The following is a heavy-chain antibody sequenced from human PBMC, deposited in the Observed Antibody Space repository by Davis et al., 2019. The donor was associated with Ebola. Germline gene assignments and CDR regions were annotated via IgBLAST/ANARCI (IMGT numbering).Heavy chain of an antibody. V-gene: IGHV3-66*04. CDR1: GFTVSSNY. D-gene: IGHD3-9*01. CDR3: ARPLIYYDILTGYYSQGMDV. J-gene: IGHJ6*02. CDR2: IYSGGST. Sequence: PGGSLRLSCAASGFTVSSNYMSWVRQAPGKGLEWVSVIYSGGSTYYADSVKGRFTISRDNSKNTLYLQMNSLRAEDTAVYYCARPLIYYDILTGYYSQGMDVWGQGTTVTVSS.